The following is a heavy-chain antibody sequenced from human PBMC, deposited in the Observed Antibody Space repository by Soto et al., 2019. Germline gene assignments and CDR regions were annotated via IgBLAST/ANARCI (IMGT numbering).Heavy chain of an antibody. CDR1: GFTFSSYW. CDR2: INSDGSST. CDR3: ARTKGKRDYDYIWGSYRYTYAFDI. V-gene: IGHV3-74*01. D-gene: IGHD3-16*02. J-gene: IGHJ3*02. Sequence: VQLVESGGGLVQPGGSLRLSCAASGFTFSSYWMHWVRQAPGKGLVWVSRINSDGSSTSYADSVKGRFTISRDNAKNTLYLQMNSLRAEDTAVYYCARTKGKRDYDYIWGSYRYTYAFDIWGQGTMVTVSS.